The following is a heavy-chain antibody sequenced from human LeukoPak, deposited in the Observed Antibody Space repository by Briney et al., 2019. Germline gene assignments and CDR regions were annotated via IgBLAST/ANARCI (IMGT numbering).Heavy chain of an antibody. Sequence: GGSLRLSCAASGFTFSDHYMDWVRQAPGKGLEWVGRTRNKANSYTTEYAASVKGRFTISRDDSKNSLYLQMNSLKTEDTAVYYCARGLVEGIVGATTVYYYYMDVWGKGTTVTVSS. V-gene: IGHV3-72*01. D-gene: IGHD1-26*01. CDR1: GFTFSDHY. CDR3: ARGLVEGIVGATTVYYYYMDV. CDR2: TRNKANSYTT. J-gene: IGHJ6*03.